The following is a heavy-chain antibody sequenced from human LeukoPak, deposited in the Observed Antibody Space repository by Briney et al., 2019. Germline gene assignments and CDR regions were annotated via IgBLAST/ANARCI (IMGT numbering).Heavy chain of an antibody. D-gene: IGHD6-13*01. V-gene: IGHV4-39*01. CDR1: GGSISSSSYY. CDR2: IYYSGSA. J-gene: IGHJ6*02. Sequence: NPSETLSLTCTVSGGSISSSSYYWGWIRQPPGKGLEWIGSIYYSGSAYYNPSLKSRVTISVDTSKNQFSLKLSSVTAADTAVYYCARGPSIAAAALAAGAPPDYYGMDVWGQGTTVTVSS. CDR3: ARGPSIAAAALAAGAPPDYYGMDV.